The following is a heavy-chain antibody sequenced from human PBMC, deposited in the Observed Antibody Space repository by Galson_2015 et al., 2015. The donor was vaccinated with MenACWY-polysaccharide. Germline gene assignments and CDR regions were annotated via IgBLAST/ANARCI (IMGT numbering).Heavy chain of an antibody. CDR3: AREEGIRPFLIKNDYESSGHTRTLGY. Sequence: SVKVSCKASGYTFTGYYLHWVRQAPGQGPEWMGRINPNSGGTNYAQKFQGRVTMTRDTSMSTAYMELSRLRSDDTALYYCAREEGIRPFLIKNDYESSGHTRTLGYWGHGSLVTVSS. CDR2: INPNSGGT. J-gene: IGHJ4*01. V-gene: IGHV1-2*06. D-gene: IGHD3-22*01. CDR1: GYTFTGYY.